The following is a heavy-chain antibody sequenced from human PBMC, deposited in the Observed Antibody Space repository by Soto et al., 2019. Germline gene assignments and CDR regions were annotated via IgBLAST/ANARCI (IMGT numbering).Heavy chain of an antibody. CDR2: INHSGST. CDR1: GGSFSDYY. J-gene: IGHJ4*02. CDR3: ARSRSYRYFDY. D-gene: IGHD3-16*02. Sequence: LSLTCAVYGGSFSDYYWSWIRQPPGKGLEWIGEINHSGSTTYNPSLKSRVTVSVDTSKNQFSLNLTSVTAADTAVYYCARSRSYRYFDYWGQGTLVTVSS. V-gene: IGHV4-34*01.